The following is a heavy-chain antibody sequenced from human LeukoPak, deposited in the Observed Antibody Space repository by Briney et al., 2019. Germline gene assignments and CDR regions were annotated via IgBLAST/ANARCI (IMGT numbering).Heavy chain of an antibody. J-gene: IGHJ4*02. D-gene: IGHD3-9*01. CDR3: ARAPKRILTGYYLDY. CDR1: GFTVSSNY. Sequence: GGSLRLSCAASGFTVSSNYMSWVRQAPGKGLEWVSVIYSGGSTYYADSVKGRFTISRDNSKNTLYLQMNSLRAEDTAVYYCARAPKRILTGYYLDYWGQGTLVTVSS. V-gene: IGHV3-66*01. CDR2: IYSGGST.